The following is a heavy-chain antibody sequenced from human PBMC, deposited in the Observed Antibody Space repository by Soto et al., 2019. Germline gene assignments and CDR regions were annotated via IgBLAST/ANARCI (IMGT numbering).Heavy chain of an antibody. J-gene: IGHJ6*03. D-gene: IGHD4-17*01. CDR3: ARLVPETTVTDYYYYMDV. CDR1: GYSFTSYW. Sequence: PGESLKISCKGSGYSFTSYWIGWVRQMPGKGLEWMGIIYPGDSDTRYSPSFQGQVTISADKSISTAYLQWSSLKASDTAMYYCARLVPETTVTDYYYYMDVWGKGTTVTVSS. V-gene: IGHV5-51*01. CDR2: IYPGDSDT.